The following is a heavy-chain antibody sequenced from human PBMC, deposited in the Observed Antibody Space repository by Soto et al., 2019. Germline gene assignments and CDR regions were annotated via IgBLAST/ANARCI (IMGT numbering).Heavy chain of an antibody. J-gene: IGHJ4*02. CDR2: IGSAGDT. CDR3: SYDTFGDKDF. D-gene: IGHD3-9*01. V-gene: IGHV3-13*01. Sequence: GGFLRLSCAASGFTFSRFDMPWVRHVGGKGLEWFSTIGSAGDTYFSDSVKGRFTISRDNAKNTLYLQMNSLGVEDTALYYCSYDTFGDKDFWGQGTPVTVSS. CDR1: GFTFSRFD.